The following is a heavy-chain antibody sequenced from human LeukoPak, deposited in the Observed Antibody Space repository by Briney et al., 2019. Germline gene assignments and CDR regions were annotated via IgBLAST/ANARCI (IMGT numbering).Heavy chain of an antibody. J-gene: IGHJ4*02. CDR3: GGGHDLEYFDY. CDR2: IYYSGST. CDR1: GRSISSYY. D-gene: IGHD5-12*01. V-gene: IGHV4-59*08. Sequence: PSETLSLTCTVSGRSISSYYWSWIRQPPGKGLEWIGSIYYSGSTNYNPSLKSRVTISVDTSKNQFSLKLSSVTAADTAVYYCGGGHDLEYFDYWGQGTLVTVSS.